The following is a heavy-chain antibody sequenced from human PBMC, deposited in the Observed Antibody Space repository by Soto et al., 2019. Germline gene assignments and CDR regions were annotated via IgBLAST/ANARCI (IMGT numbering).Heavy chain of an antibody. D-gene: IGHD1-1*01. J-gene: IGHJ4*02. V-gene: IGHV3-30*02. Sequence: GGSLRLSCAASGVTFSSYGMHWVRQAPGKGLEWVAVIWYDGSNKYYADSVKGRFTISRDNSKNTLYLQMNSLRAEDTAVYYCAKSVYNWNDGFFDYWGQGTLVTVSS. CDR2: IWYDGSNK. CDR3: AKSVYNWNDGFFDY. CDR1: GVTFSSYG.